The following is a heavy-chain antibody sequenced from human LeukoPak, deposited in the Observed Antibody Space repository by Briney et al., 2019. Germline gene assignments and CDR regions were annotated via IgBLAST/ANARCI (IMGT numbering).Heavy chain of an antibody. J-gene: IGHJ3*02. V-gene: IGHV3-66*01. CDR2: IYSGGST. CDR3: ARDGSDAFDI. CDR1: GFTFSSYN. Sequence: PGGSLRLSCAASGFTFSSYNMSWVRQAPGKGLEWVSVIYSGGSTYYADSVKGRFTISRDNSKNTLYLQMNSLRAEDTAVYYCARDGSDAFDIWGQGTMVTVSS. D-gene: IGHD1-26*01.